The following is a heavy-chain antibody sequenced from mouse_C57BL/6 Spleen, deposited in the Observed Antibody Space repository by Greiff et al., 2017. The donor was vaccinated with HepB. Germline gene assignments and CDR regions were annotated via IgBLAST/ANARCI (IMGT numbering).Heavy chain of an antibody. Sequence: EVQLQQSGPELVKPGASVKIPCKASGYTFTDYNMDWVKQSHGKSLEWIGDINPNNGGTIYNQKFKGKATLTVDKSSSTAYMELRSLTSEDTAVYYCALITTVVHWYFDVWGTGTTVTVSS. CDR2: INPNNGGT. J-gene: IGHJ1*03. CDR3: ALITTVVHWYFDV. V-gene: IGHV1-18*01. D-gene: IGHD1-1*01. CDR1: GYTFTDYN.